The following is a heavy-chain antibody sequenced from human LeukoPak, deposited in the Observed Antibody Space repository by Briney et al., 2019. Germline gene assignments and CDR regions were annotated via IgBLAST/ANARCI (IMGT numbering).Heavy chain of an antibody. CDR3: ARGGGYASPIGY. Sequence: KPSETLSLTCTLSGGSISTYYWSWIRQPPGKGLEWIGYIYHSGSTNYNPSLKSRVTISVDTSKNQFSLKLSSVTAADTAVYYCARGGGYASPIGYSGQGALVSVSS. V-gene: IGHV4-59*01. D-gene: IGHD5-12*01. CDR1: GGSISTYY. CDR2: IYHSGST. J-gene: IGHJ4*02.